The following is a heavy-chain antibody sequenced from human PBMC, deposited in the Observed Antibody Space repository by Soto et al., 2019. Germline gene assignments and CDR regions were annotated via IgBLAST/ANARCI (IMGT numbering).Heavy chain of an antibody. CDR1: GFTFTSYA. V-gene: IGHV3-30-3*01. CDR3: AREEEYSSSSDYYGMDI. Sequence: GGSLRLSCAASGFTFTSYAMHWVRQAPGTGLKWVALISYDGNNKYYADSVKGRFTISRDNSKNTVYLQMNSLRPEDTAAYYCAREEEYSSSSDYYGMDIWGQGTTVTVSS. D-gene: IGHD6-6*01. J-gene: IGHJ6*02. CDR2: ISYDGNNK.